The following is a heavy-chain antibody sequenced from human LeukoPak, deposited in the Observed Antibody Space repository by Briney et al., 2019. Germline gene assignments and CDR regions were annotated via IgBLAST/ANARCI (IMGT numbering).Heavy chain of an antibody. CDR3: ARGNPLIDY. D-gene: IGHD1-14*01. CDR2: ISYDGSNK. J-gene: IGHJ4*02. CDR1: GFTFSSYG. Sequence: GGSLRLSCAASGFTFSSYGMHWVRQAPGKGLEWVAVISYDGSNKYYADSVKGRFTISRDNAKNTLYLQMSSLRAEDTAVYYCARGNPLIDYWGQGTLVTVSS. V-gene: IGHV3-30*03.